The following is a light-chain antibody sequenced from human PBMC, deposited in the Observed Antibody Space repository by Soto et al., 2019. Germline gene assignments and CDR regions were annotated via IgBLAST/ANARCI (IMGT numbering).Light chain of an antibody. J-gene: IGKJ3*01. CDR1: QSVSSSY. V-gene: IGKV3-20*01. CDR2: GAS. CDR3: QQYGSSPQFT. Sequence: EIVLTQSPGTLSLSPGERATLSCRASQSVSSSYLAWYQQKPGQAPRLLIYGASSRATGIPDRFSGSGSGKDFTLTISRLEPEDFAVYYCQQYGSSPQFTFGPGTKGDIK.